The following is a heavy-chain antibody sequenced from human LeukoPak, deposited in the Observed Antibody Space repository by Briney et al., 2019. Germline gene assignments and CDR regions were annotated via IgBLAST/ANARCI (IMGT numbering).Heavy chain of an antibody. J-gene: IGHJ6*03. CDR1: GYTFTSYG. CDR2: ISAYNGNT. CDR3: ARGSDYYDSSGYYSGIYYYYYMDV. D-gene: IGHD3-22*01. V-gene: IGHV1-18*01. Sequence: ASVKVSCKASGYTFTSYGISWVRQTPGQGLEWMGWISAYNGNTNYAQKLQGRVTMTTDTSTSTAYMELRSLRSDDTAVYYCARGSDYYDSSGYYSGIYYYYYMDVWGKGTTVTVSS.